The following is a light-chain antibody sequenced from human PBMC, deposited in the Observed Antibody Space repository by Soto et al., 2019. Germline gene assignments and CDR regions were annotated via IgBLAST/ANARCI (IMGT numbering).Light chain of an antibody. J-gene: IGLJ3*02. CDR1: SGDVGAYDR. V-gene: IGLV2-11*01. CDR2: DVT. Sequence: QSALTQPRSVSGSPGQSVTISCTGTSGDVGAYDRVSWYQHHPTKAPKLIIYDVTNRPSGVPYRFSGSKSGSTASLTISGLQAEDEADYYCCSNAGGSPGVFGGGTKVTVL. CDR3: CSNAGGSPGV.